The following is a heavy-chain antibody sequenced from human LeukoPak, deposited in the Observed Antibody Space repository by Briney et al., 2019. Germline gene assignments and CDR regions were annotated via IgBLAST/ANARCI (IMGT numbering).Heavy chain of an antibody. V-gene: IGHV3-7*01. Sequence: GGPLRLSCTASGFIFSNFWMSWVRQAPGKGLEWVANIKQDGSDKYYVDSVKGRFTLSRDNAKNSLYLQMNSLRAEDTAVYYCARIFEYSSIYYFDYWGQGTLVTVSS. CDR1: GFIFSNFW. CDR3: ARIFEYSSIYYFDY. J-gene: IGHJ4*02. D-gene: IGHD2-2*01. CDR2: IKQDGSDK.